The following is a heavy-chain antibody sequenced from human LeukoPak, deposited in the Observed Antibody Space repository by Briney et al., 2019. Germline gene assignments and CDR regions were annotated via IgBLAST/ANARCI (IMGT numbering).Heavy chain of an antibody. CDR1: GGSISSSNW. CDR2: IYHSGST. D-gene: IGHD6-13*01. V-gene: IGHV4-4*02. J-gene: IGHJ4*02. Sequence: KVSETLSLTCAVSGGSISSSNWWSWVRQPPGKGLEWVGEIYHSGSTNYNPSLKSRVTISVDKSKNQLSLKLSSVTAADTAVYYCARTAGYSSSWADYWGQGTLVTVSS. CDR3: ARTAGYSSSWADY.